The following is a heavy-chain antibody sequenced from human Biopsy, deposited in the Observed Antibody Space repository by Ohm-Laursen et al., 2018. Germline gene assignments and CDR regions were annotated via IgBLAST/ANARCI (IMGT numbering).Heavy chain of an antibody. CDR2: INAKTGDR. D-gene: IGHD3-22*01. CDR3: TRGGYYYDSLAYYYWFDP. J-gene: IGHJ5*02. V-gene: IGHV1-2*02. Sequence: EASVKVSCKASGYTFTGYHVHWVRQAPGHGLEWMGWINAKTGDRNYAQKVQGRVTMTRDTSISTAYVDLSSLRSDDTAVYYCTRGGYYYDSLAYYYWFDPWGQGTLVTVSS. CDR1: GYTFTGYH.